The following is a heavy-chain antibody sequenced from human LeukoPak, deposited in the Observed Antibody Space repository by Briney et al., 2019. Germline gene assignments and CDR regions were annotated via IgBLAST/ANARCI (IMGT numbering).Heavy chain of an antibody. CDR1: GFTFSSYG. CDR2: ISYDGSNK. CDR3: AKGGLYNWNDGDAFDI. J-gene: IGHJ3*02. V-gene: IGHV3-30*18. D-gene: IGHD1-20*01. Sequence: PGRSLRLSCAASGFTFSSYGMRWVRQAPGKGLEWVAVISYDGSNKYYADSVKGRFTISRDNSKNTLYLQMNSLRAEDTAVYYCAKGGLYNWNDGDAFDIWGQGTMVTVSS.